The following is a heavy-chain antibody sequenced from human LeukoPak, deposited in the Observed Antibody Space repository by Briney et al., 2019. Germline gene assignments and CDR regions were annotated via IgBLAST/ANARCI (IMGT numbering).Heavy chain of an antibody. CDR3: ARLMITFGGVIEKDAFDI. CDR1: GGSISSYY. CDR2: IYYSGST. Sequence: SETLSLTCTVSGGSISSYYWSWIRQPPGKGLEWIGYIYYSGSTNYNPSLKSRVTISADTSKNQFSLKLSSVTAADTAVYYCARLMITFGGVIEKDAFDIWGQGTMVTVSS. D-gene: IGHD3-16*02. V-gene: IGHV4-59*01. J-gene: IGHJ3*02.